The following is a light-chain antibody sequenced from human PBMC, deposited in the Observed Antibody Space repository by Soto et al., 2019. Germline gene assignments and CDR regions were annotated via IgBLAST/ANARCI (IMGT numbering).Light chain of an antibody. V-gene: IGKV3-20*01. J-gene: IGKJ4*01. CDR2: RAS. CDR3: QHYASSPPIT. CDR1: QSVSSSY. Sequence: EIVLTQSPGTLSLSPGERATLSCRASQSVSSSYLAWYQQKPGQAPRLLIYRASSRATGIPDRFSGSGSGTDFTLTISRLEPEDFAVYYCQHYASSPPITFGGGTKVEIK.